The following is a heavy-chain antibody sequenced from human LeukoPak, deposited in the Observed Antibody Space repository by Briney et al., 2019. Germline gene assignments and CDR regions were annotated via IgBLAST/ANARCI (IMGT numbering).Heavy chain of an antibody. CDR2: IIPIFGTA. D-gene: IGHD4-23*01. Sequence: SVKVSCKASGGTFSSYAISWVRQAPGQGLEWMGRIIPIFGTANYAQKFQGRVTITTGESTSTAYIELSSLRSEDTAVYYCARGPSTMVVTLWGQGTLVTVSS. V-gene: IGHV1-69*05. J-gene: IGHJ4*02. CDR3: ARGPSTMVVTL. CDR1: GGTFSSYA.